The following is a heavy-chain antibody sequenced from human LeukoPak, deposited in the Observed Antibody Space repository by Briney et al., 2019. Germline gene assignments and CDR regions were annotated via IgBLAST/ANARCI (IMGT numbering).Heavy chain of an antibody. J-gene: IGHJ5*02. Sequence: ASVKVSCKASGYTFTGYYMHWVRQAPGQGLEWMGWINPNSGGTNCAQKFQGRVTMTRDTSISTAYMELSRLRSDDTAVYYCARGGTIFGVVIKGFDPWGQGTLVTVSS. CDR2: INPNSGGT. CDR3: ARGGTIFGVVIKGFDP. CDR1: GYTFTGYY. D-gene: IGHD3-3*01. V-gene: IGHV1-2*02.